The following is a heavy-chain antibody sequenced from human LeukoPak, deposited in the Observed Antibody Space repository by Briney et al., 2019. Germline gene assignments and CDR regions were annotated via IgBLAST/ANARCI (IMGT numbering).Heavy chain of an antibody. CDR3: ARGRGYSYGLNAFDI. D-gene: IGHD5-18*01. V-gene: IGHV4-31*03. CDR1: GGSISSGGYY. CDR2: IYYSGST. J-gene: IGHJ3*02. Sequence: SETLSLTCTVSGGSISSGGYYWSWIRQHPGKGLEWIGYIYYSGSTYYNPSPKSRVTIHVDTSKTQFSLKLSSVTAADTAVYYCARGRGYSYGLNAFDIWGQGTMVTVSS.